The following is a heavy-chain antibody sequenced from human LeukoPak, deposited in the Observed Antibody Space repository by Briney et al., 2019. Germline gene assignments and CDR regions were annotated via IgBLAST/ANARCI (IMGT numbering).Heavy chain of an antibody. J-gene: IGHJ6*03. CDR2: MNPNSGNT. CDR3: GRKPYYYYYMDV. Sequence: GASVKVSCKASGYTFTSYDINWVRQATGQGLEWMGWMNPNSGNTGYAQKFQGRGTMTRNTSISTAYMELSSLRSEDTAVYYCGRKPYYYYYMDVWGKGTTVTASS. CDR1: GYTFTSYD. V-gene: IGHV1-8*01.